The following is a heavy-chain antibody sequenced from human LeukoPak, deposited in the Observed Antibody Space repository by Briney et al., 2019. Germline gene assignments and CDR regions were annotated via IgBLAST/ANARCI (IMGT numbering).Heavy chain of an antibody. V-gene: IGHV3-23*01. CDR1: EFTFSSYA. CDR2: ISGSGGRT. CDR3: AKGDIVVVPAAITFTY. J-gene: IGHJ4*02. Sequence: GGSLRLSCAASEFTFSSYAMSWVRQVPGEGLEWVSAISGSGGRTYYADFVKGRLTICRDNSKNTLYLQVNSLIAEDTAVNDCAKGDIVVVPAAITFTYWGQGTLVTVSS. D-gene: IGHD2-2*01.